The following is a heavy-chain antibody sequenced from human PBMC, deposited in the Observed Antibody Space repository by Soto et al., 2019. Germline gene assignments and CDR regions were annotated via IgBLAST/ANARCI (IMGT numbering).Heavy chain of an antibody. Sequence: QVQLQESGPGLVKPSETLSLTCTVSGGSVSSGSYYWSWIRQPPGKVLEWIGYIYYSGSTNYNPSLKSRVTISVDTSKNQFSLNLSSVTAADTAVYYWARDLWSSPVGYYYGMDVWGHGTTVTVSS. CDR1: GGSVSSGSYY. CDR2: IYYSGST. J-gene: IGHJ6*02. D-gene: IGHD3-10*01. CDR3: ARDLWSSPVGYYYGMDV. V-gene: IGHV4-61*01.